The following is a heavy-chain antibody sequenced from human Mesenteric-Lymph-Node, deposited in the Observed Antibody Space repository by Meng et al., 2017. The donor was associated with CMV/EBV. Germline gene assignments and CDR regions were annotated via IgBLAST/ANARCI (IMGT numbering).Heavy chain of an antibody. CDR1: GGSVSSNSAA. CDR3: ARDVTGDLQFDY. CDR2: TYYRSKWYN. D-gene: IGHD7-27*01. Sequence: SGGSVSSNSAAWSWIRQSPSRGLEWLGRTYYRSKWYNDYAVSVKSRITINPDTSKNQFSLQLNSVTPEDTAVYYCARDVTGDLQFDYWGQGTLVTVSS. J-gene: IGHJ4*02. V-gene: IGHV6-1*01.